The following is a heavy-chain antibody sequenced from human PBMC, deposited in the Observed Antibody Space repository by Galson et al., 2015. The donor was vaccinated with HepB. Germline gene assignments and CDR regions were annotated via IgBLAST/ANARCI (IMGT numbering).Heavy chain of an antibody. V-gene: IGHV1-46*01. J-gene: IGHJ6*02. CDR2: INPSDGST. D-gene: IGHD2-15*01. CDR3: ARDYCLIPDCPLPRYYYYGMDV. Sequence: SVKVSCKASGYTLTSYYMHWVRQAPGQGLEWMGIINPSDGSTSYALKFQGRVTMTRDTATSTVYMELSSLRCEDTAMYFCARDYCLIPDCPLPRYYYYGMDVWGQGTTVTVSS. CDR1: GYTLTSYY.